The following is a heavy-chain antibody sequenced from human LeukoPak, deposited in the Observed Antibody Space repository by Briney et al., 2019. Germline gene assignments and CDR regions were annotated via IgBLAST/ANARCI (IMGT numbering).Heavy chain of an antibody. Sequence: GGSLRLSCAASGFTFSSYGMHWVRQAPGKGLEWVAVISYDGSNKYYADSVKGRFTISRDNSKNTVYLQMNSLRAEDTAVYYCAKDRLQWLVPYYFDYWGQGTLVTVSS. CDR2: ISYDGSNK. CDR1: GFTFSSYG. CDR3: AKDRLQWLVPYYFDY. D-gene: IGHD6-19*01. J-gene: IGHJ4*02. V-gene: IGHV3-30*18.